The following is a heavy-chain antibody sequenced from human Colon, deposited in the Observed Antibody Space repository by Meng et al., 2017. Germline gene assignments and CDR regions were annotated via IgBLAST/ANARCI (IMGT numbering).Heavy chain of an antibody. V-gene: IGHV3-48*03. CDR1: GFTFSSYE. CDR2: ISTSGTTI. D-gene: IGHD7-27*01. CDR3: ARDLTGVMGDACDI. J-gene: IGHJ3*02. Sequence: GESLKISCAASGFTFSSYEMNWVRQAPGKGLEWVSYISTSGTTISYADSVKGRFTISRDNAKNSLYLQMNSLRAEDTAVYYCARDLTGVMGDACDIWGQGTVVTVSS.